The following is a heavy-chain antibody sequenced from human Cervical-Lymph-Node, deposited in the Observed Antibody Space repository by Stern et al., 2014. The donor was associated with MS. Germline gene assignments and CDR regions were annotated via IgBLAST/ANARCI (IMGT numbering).Heavy chain of an antibody. J-gene: IGHJ4*02. Sequence: QVQLQESGPGLLKPSETLSLTCSVSGGSINNYYWAWIRQPPGKGLEWIGYIYYSGSTSYNPSLKSRVTVSVDTSNNQFSLRLTSVTAADTAVYFCARRSFAYYFDFWGQGSLVTVSS. CDR1: GGSINNYY. CDR3: ARRSFAYYFDF. V-gene: IGHV4-59*08. D-gene: IGHD6-13*01. CDR2: IYYSGST.